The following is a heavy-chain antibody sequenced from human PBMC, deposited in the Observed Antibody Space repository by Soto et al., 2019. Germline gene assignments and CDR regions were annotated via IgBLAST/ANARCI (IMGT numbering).Heavy chain of an antibody. V-gene: IGHV4-59*01. CDR1: GGSISSYY. J-gene: IGHJ6*02. CDR3: ARDYFSAGSHYYGMDV. D-gene: IGHD6-13*01. Sequence: QVQLQESGPGLVKPSETLSLTCTVSGGSISSYYWSWIRQPPGKGLEWIGYIYYSGSTKYNPSLKSRVTISVDTSKNQFSLKLSSVTAADTAVYYCARDYFSAGSHYYGMDVWGQGTTVTVSS. CDR2: IYYSGST.